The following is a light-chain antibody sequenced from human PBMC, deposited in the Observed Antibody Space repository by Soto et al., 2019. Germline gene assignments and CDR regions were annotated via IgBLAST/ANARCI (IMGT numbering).Light chain of an antibody. J-gene: IGLJ2*01. Sequence: QSAVTQPASVSGSPGQSITISCTGTSSDVGSYNLVSWYQQHPGKAPKLMIYEGSKRPSGVSNRFSGSKSGNTASLTISGLQAEDEADYYCCSYAGSSTPVVFGGGTKVTVL. CDR2: EGS. CDR3: CSYAGSSTPVV. V-gene: IGLV2-23*01. CDR1: SSDVGSYNL.